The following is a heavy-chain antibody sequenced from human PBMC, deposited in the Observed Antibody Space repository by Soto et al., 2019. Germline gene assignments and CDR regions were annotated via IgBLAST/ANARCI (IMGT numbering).Heavy chain of an antibody. Sequence: ASVKVSCKTSGYTFTSYGISWVRQAPGQGLGWMGWISAYNGNTNYAQKPQGRVTMTTDTSTSTAYMELRSLRSDDTAVYFCARGPKDIVATYLDYWGQGTLVTVSS. J-gene: IGHJ4*02. D-gene: IGHD5-12*01. V-gene: IGHV1-18*04. CDR3: ARGPKDIVATYLDY. CDR2: ISAYNGNT. CDR1: GYTFTSYG.